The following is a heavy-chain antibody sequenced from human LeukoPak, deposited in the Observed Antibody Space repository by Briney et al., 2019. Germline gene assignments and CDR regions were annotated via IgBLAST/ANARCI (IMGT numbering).Heavy chain of an antibody. J-gene: IGHJ4*02. CDR3: AREVSQYYYDSSGYFDY. Sequence: PGRSLRLSCAASGFTFSSYAMHWVRQAASKGLEWVAVISYDGSNKYYADSVKGRFTISRDNSKNTLYLQMNSLRAEDTAVYYCAREVSQYYYDSSGYFDYWGQGTLVTVSS. D-gene: IGHD3-22*01. CDR1: GFTFSSYA. V-gene: IGHV3-30*04. CDR2: ISYDGSNK.